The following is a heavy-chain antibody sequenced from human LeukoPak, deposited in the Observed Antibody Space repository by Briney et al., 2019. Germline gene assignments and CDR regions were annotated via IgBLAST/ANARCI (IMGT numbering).Heavy chain of an antibody. CDR3: ARAPGQQLAPPYYFDY. V-gene: IGHV3-23*01. D-gene: IGHD6-13*01. CDR1: GFTFSSYA. Sequence: GGSLRLSCAASGFTFSSYAMSWVRQAPGKGLEWVSAISGSGGSTYYADSVKGRFTISRDNAKNSLYLQMNSLRAEDTAVYYCARAPGQQLAPPYYFDYWGQGTLVTVSS. J-gene: IGHJ4*02. CDR2: ISGSGGST.